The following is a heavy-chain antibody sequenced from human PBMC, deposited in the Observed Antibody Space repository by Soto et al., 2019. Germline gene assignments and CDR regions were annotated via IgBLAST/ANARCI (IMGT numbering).Heavy chain of an antibody. D-gene: IGHD1-7*01. J-gene: IGHJ3*01. Sequence: GESLKISCRGSGYTFTTYWIGWVRQMPGKGLEWMGIIYPGDPDTRYSPSFQGQVTISVDKSISTAYLQWSSLKASDTAIYFCARPRSNYDAFNVWGQGTMVTVSS. CDR1: GYTFTTYW. CDR3: ARPRSNYDAFNV. V-gene: IGHV5-51*01. CDR2: IYPGDPDT.